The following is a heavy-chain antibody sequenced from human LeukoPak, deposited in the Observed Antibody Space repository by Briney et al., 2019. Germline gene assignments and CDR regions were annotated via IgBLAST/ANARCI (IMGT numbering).Heavy chain of an antibody. D-gene: IGHD4-17*01. CDR3: ARRPVTSNWFDP. V-gene: IGHV4-39*01. J-gene: IGHJ5*02. Sequence: SETLSLTCTVSGGSISSSSYYWGWIRQPPGKGLEWIGSIYYGGNTYYNPSLISRVTISVDTSKNQFSLKLSSVTAADTAVYYCARRPVTSNWFDPWGQGTLVTVSS. CDR1: GGSISSSSYY. CDR2: IYYGGNT.